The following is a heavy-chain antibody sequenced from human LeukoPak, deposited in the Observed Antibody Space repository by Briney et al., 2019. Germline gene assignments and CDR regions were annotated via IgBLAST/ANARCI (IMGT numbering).Heavy chain of an antibody. CDR3: ARFLDGFTNGIWFGELSGYFDY. V-gene: IGHV3-66*01. Sequence: GGSLRLSCAASGFTVGSNYMSWVRQAPGKGLEWVSVIYSGGSTYYADSVKGRFTISRDNSKNTLYLQMNSLRAEDTAVYYCARFLDGFTNGIWFGELSGYFDYWGQGTLVTVSS. D-gene: IGHD3-10*01. J-gene: IGHJ4*02. CDR1: GFTVGSNY. CDR2: IYSGGST.